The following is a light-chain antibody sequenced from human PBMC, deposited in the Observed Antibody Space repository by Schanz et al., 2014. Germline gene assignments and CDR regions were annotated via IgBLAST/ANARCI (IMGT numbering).Light chain of an antibody. Sequence: QSALTQPPSASGSPGQSVAISCTGTSSDVGGYNYVSWYQQHPGKAPKLMIYEVIMRPSGVPDRFSGSKSGNTASLTVSGLQAEDEADYYCSSYAGSNNYVVFGGGTKLTVL. J-gene: IGLJ2*01. CDR3: SSYAGSNNYVV. CDR2: EVI. V-gene: IGLV2-8*01. CDR1: SSDVGGYNY.